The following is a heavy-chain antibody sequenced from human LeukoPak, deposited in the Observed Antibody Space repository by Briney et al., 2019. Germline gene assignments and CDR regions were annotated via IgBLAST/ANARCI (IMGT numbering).Heavy chain of an antibody. J-gene: IGHJ4*02. CDR2: IKQDGSEQ. CDR1: GFSLSTYW. Sequence: GGSLRLSCAASGFSLSTYWMSWVRQAPGKGLEWVADIKQDGSEQYYGASLNGRFTISRDNANNSLFLQMDSLTADDTAVYYCARESRWRYDILTGYFDYWGQGILVTVSS. D-gene: IGHD3-9*01. V-gene: IGHV3-7*01. CDR3: ARESRWRYDILTGYFDY.